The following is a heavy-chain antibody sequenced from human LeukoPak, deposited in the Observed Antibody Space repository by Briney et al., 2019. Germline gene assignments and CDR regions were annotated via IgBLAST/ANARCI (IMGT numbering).Heavy chain of an antibody. CDR3: AKDSANTYLPDY. Sequence: PGGSLRLSCAASGFTFDDYTMHWVRQAPGKGLEWVSLITWDGDTTNYADSVKGRFAISRDNSKDSLYLQMNSLRTEDTALYCCAKDSANTYLPDYWGQGTLVTVSS. D-gene: IGHD2-2*02. CDR1: GFTFDDYT. J-gene: IGHJ4*02. V-gene: IGHV3-43*01. CDR2: ITWDGDTT.